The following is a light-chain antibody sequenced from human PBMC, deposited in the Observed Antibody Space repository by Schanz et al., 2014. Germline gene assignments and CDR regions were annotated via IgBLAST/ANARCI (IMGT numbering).Light chain of an antibody. J-gene: IGLJ2*01. V-gene: IGLV3-21*02. CDR2: DDS. CDR3: QVWDSSSDHPV. Sequence: SYELTQPPSVSVAPGQTAMITCGGNNIGRTSVHWYQQRPGQAPVLVVYDDSDRPSGIPERFSGSISGNTATLTISRVEAGDEADYYCQVWDSSSDHPVFGGGTKLTVL. CDR1: NIGRTS.